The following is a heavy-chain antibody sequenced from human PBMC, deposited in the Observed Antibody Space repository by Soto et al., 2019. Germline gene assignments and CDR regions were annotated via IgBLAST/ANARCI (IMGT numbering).Heavy chain of an antibody. V-gene: IGHV3-33*01. D-gene: IGHD3-22*01. Sequence: QVQLVESGGGVVQPGRSLRLSCAASGFTFSSYGMHWVRQAPGKGLEWVAVIWYDGSNKYYADSVKGRFTISRDNSKNTLYLQMNSLRAEDTAVYYCARASDYYDSSGYYLVPMYWGQGTLVTVSS. CDR2: IWYDGSNK. J-gene: IGHJ4*02. CDR3: ARASDYYDSSGYYLVPMY. CDR1: GFTFSSYG.